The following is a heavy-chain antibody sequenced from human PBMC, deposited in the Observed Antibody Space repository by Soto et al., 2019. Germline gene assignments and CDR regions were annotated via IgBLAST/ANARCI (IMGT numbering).Heavy chain of an antibody. CDR1: GFIFSSYS. V-gene: IGHV3-21*01. CDR3: ARGRYGYYANWFDP. J-gene: IGHJ5*02. D-gene: IGHD4-17*01. Sequence: EVQLVESGGGLVKPGGSLRLSCAASGFIFSSYSMNWVRQAPGKGLEWVSFISYSSNYIYYADSVKGRFTISRDNAKNSLYLQMNSLRAEDTAVYHCARGRYGYYANWFDPWGQGTLVTVSS. CDR2: ISYSSNYI.